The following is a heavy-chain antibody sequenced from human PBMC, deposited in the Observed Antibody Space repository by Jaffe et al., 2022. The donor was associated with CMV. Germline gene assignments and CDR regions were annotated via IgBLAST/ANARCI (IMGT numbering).Heavy chain of an antibody. CDR3: ARARNGITIFGVVIIGLDY. Sequence: QVTLKESGPVLVKPTETLTLTCTVSGFSLSNARMGVSWIRQPPGKALEWLAHIFSNDEKSYSTSLKSRLTISKDTSKSQVVLTMTNMDPVDTATYYCARARNGITIFGVVIIGLDYWGQGTLVTVSS. CDR2: IFSNDEK. CDR1: GFSLSNARMG. D-gene: IGHD3-3*01. V-gene: IGHV2-26*01. J-gene: IGHJ4*02.